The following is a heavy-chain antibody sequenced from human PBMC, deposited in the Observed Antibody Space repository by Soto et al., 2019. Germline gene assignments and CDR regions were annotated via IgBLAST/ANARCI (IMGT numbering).Heavy chain of an antibody. Sequence: SVKVSCKASGYTFIHYGITWVRQAPGQGLEWMGGIIPIFGTANYAQKFQGRVTITADESTSTAYMELSSLRSEDTAVYYCARVGDYGDYEGPYYFDYWGQGTLVTVSS. CDR3: ARVGDYGDYEGPYYFDY. J-gene: IGHJ4*02. CDR1: GYTFIHYG. V-gene: IGHV1-69*13. D-gene: IGHD4-17*01. CDR2: IIPIFGTA.